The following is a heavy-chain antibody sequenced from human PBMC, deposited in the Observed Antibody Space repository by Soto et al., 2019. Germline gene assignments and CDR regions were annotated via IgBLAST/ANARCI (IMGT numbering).Heavy chain of an antibody. Sequence: VKVSCKAFGGTFSSYAICWVRQAPGQGLEWMGGIIPMFDSTNYAQKFQGRVTITADESTSTAFMELSSLRSEDTAVYYCARRVVVTSVRDIAYYYYGLDVWGQGTTVTVSS. CDR1: GGTFSSYA. D-gene: IGHD2-21*02. J-gene: IGHJ6*02. CDR3: ARRVVVTSVRDIAYYYYGLDV. V-gene: IGHV1-69*01. CDR2: IIPMFDST.